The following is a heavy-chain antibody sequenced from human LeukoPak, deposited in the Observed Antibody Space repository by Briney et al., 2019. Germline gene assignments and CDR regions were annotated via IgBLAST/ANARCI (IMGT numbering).Heavy chain of an antibody. CDR2: ISSSSTYI. Sequence: GGSLRLSCAASGFTFSSYSMNWVRQAPGKGLEWVSSISSSSTYIFYADSVKGRFTISRDNAKNSLYLQMNSLRAEDTAVYCCASDYGDYSSYYYGMDVWGQGTTVTVSS. V-gene: IGHV3-21*01. J-gene: IGHJ6*02. D-gene: IGHD4-17*01. CDR1: GFTFSSYS. CDR3: ASDYGDYSSYYYGMDV.